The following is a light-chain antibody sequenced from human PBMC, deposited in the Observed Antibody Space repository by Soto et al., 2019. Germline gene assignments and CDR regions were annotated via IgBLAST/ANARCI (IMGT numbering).Light chain of an antibody. Sequence: QSALTQPASVSGSPGQSITISCTGTSCDVGGYDYVYWFQQHPGKAPKLMIYVVSNRPSGISNRFSGSKSGNAASLTISGLQAEDEADYCCSSYTPISSWVFGGGTKLTVL. CDR1: SCDVGGYDY. CDR3: SSYTPISSWV. V-gene: IGLV2-14*01. CDR2: VVS. J-gene: IGLJ3*02.